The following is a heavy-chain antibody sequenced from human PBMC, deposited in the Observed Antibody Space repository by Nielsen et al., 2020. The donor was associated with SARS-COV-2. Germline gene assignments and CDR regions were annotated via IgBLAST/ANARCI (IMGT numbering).Heavy chain of an antibody. V-gene: IGHV3-30*18. CDR1: GFTFSSYG. CDR2: ISYDGSNK. D-gene: IGHD3-10*01. J-gene: IGHJ3*02. CDR3: AKAGSDAFDI. Sequence: GESLKISCAASGFTFSSYGMHWVRQAPGKGLEWVAVISYDGSNKYYADSVKGRFTISRDNSKNTLYLQMNSLRAEDTAVYYCAKAGSDAFDIWGQGTMVTVSS.